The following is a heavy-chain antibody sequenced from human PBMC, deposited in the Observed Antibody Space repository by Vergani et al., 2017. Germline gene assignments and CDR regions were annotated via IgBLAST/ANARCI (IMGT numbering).Heavy chain of an antibody. V-gene: IGHV3-23*01. CDR1: GFTFSSYA. CDR3: AKTTMKSYYYGSGILDYYYGMDV. D-gene: IGHD3-10*01. J-gene: IGHJ6*02. CDR2: IRGRGGST. Sequence: EVQLLESGGGLVQPGGSLRLSCAASGFTFSSYAMSWVRQAPGKGLEWVSAIRGRGGSTYYADSVKGRFTISRANSKNTLYLQMNSLRAEDTAVYYCAKTTMKSYYYGSGILDYYYGMDVWGQGTTVTVSS.